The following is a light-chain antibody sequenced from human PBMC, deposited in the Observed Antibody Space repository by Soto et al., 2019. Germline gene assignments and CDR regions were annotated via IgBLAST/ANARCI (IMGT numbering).Light chain of an antibody. CDR3: HQCDGSPRLT. Sequence: ELVLTQSPGTLSLSPGERATLSCRASQSVSSSYLAWYQQKPGQAPRLLIYGASSRATGIPDRFSGSGSGTDFTVTISRLEPEDFAVYYCHQCDGSPRLTCGGGTKREIQ. CDR1: QSVSSSY. V-gene: IGKV3-20*01. J-gene: IGKJ4*01. CDR2: GAS.